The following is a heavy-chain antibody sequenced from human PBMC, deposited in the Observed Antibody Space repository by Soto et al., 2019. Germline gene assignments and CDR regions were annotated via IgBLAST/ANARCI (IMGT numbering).Heavy chain of an antibody. CDR1: GYDFTAYD. J-gene: IGHJ6*02. V-gene: IGHV1-8*02. Sequence: ASVKVSCKASGYDFTAYDINWVRQASGQGLEWMGWMNPINGATGTARRFQGRVSMTRNTATGTAYLELTSLRSDDTAVYYCGRGPSHRAPAGGTPYYYAMDVWGQGTTVTV. CDR3: GRGPSHRAPAGGTPYYYAMDV. CDR2: MNPINGAT. D-gene: IGHD6-13*01.